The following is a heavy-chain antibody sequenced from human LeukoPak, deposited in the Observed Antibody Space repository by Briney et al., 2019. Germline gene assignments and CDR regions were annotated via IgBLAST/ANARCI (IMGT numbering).Heavy chain of an antibody. CDR2: INPNSGGT. Sequence: GASVKVSCKASGYTFTSYGITWVRQAPGQGLEWMGWINPNSGGTNYAQKFQGRVTMTRDTSISTAYMELSRLRSDDTAVYYCARDLYYYDSSGYYQLQGVFAYWGQGTLVTVSS. J-gene: IGHJ4*02. D-gene: IGHD3-22*01. V-gene: IGHV1-2*02. CDR3: ARDLYYYDSSGYYQLQGVFAY. CDR1: GYTFTSYG.